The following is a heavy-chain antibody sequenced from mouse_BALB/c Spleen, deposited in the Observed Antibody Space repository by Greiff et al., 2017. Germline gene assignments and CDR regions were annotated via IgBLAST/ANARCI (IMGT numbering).Heavy chain of an antibody. V-gene: IGHV5-17*02. CDR3: ARSGIYYGIPYAMDY. J-gene: IGHJ4*01. CDR1: GFTFSSFG. Sequence: EVNVVESGGGLVQPGGSRKLSCAASGFTFSSFGMHWVRQAPEKGLEWVAYISSGSSTIYYADTVKGRFTISRDNPKNTLFLQMTSLRSEDTAMYYCARSGIYYGIPYAMDYWGQGTSVTVSS. D-gene: IGHD2-1*01. CDR2: ISSGSSTI.